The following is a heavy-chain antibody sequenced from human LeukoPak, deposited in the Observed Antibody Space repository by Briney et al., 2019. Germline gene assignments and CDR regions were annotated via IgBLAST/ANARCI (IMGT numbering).Heavy chain of an antibody. CDR2: ISAYNGDT. J-gene: IGHJ5*02. V-gene: IGHV1-18*01. Sequence: ASVKVSCKASGYTFSNYGLSWVRQAPGQGLEWMGWISAYNGDTTFAQNVQDRLTLTTDTSTSTGYMELRSLRSDDTAIYFCARVHQRGDYHHLDPWGQGTLVTVSS. D-gene: IGHD3-10*01. CDR3: ARVHQRGDYHHLDP. CDR1: GYTFSNYG.